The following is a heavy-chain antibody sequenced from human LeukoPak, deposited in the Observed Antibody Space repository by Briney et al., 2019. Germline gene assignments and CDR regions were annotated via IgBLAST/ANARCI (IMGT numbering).Heavy chain of an antibody. CDR1: GYTFPSYW. Sequence: GGSLKISCKGSGYTFPSYWIGWVRQMPGKGLEWMGIIHPDDSDTRYSPSFQGQVTISADKSISTAYLQWSSLKASDTAMYYCARRYCSGRNCYYFDYWGQGTLVTVSS. CDR3: ARRYCSGRNCYYFDY. V-gene: IGHV5-51*01. CDR2: IHPDDSDT. D-gene: IGHD2-15*01. J-gene: IGHJ4*02.